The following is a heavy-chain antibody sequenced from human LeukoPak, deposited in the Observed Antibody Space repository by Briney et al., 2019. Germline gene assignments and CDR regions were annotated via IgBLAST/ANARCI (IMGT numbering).Heavy chain of an antibody. J-gene: IGHJ4*02. CDR1: GYTFTSYY. CDR2: INPSGGST. CDR3: ARDSGSYYVGY. Sequence: ASVKVSSKASGYTFTSYYMHWVRQAPGQGLEWMGIINPSGGSTSYAQKFQGRVTMTRDTSTSTVYMELSSLRSEDTAVYYCARDSGSYYVGYWGQGTLVTVSS. V-gene: IGHV1-46*01. D-gene: IGHD1-26*01.